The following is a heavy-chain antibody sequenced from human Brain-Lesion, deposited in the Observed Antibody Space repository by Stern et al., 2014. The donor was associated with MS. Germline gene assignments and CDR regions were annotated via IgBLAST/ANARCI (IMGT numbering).Heavy chain of an antibody. Sequence: QVQLVQSGPGLVKPSQTLSLPCTVSGGSISSGGYYWSWIRQPAGKGLEWIGRIFNSGSPSYNPSLKNRVPKSMETSQKQSPLRLNSMTAADTAVYYCARGRVVPGFQYYATDVWGQGTTVIVSS. V-gene: IGHV4-61*02. D-gene: IGHD2-2*01. CDR1: GGSISSGGYY. CDR2: IFNSGSP. CDR3: ARGRVVPGFQYYATDV. J-gene: IGHJ6*02.